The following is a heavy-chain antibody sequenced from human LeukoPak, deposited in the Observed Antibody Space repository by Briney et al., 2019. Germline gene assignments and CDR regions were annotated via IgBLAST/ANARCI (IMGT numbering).Heavy chain of an antibody. J-gene: IGHJ4*02. CDR2: IYYSGST. V-gene: IGHV4-39*01. D-gene: IGHD3-22*01. Sequence: PTETLSLTCTVSGGSISSSSYYWGWIRQPPGEGLEWIGSIYYSGSTYYNPSLKSRVTISVDTSKNQFSLKLSSVTAADTAVYYCARGKGGYYYDSSGYSLDYWGQGTLVTVSS. CDR3: ARGKGGYYYDSSGYSLDY. CDR1: GGSISSSSYY.